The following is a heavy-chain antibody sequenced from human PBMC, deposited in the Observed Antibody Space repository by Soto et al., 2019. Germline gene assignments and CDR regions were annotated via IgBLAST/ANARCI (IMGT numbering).Heavy chain of an antibody. J-gene: IGHJ3*02. CDR1: GGSISSYY. V-gene: IGHV4-59*01. CDR3: ARDMGSSSSWYGAFDI. Sequence: SETLSLTCTVSGGSISSYYRSWIRQPPGKGLEWIGYIYYSGSTNYNPSLKSRVTISVDTSKNQFSLKLSSVTAADTAVYYCARDMGSSSSWYGAFDIWGQRTMVTVSS. CDR2: IYYSGST. D-gene: IGHD6-13*01.